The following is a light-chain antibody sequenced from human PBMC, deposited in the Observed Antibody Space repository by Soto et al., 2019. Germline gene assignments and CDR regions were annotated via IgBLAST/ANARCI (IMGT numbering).Light chain of an antibody. CDR2: DAS. V-gene: IGKV3-20*01. CDR1: QSVNSN. Sequence: EIVLTQSPASLSLSPGERATLSCRASQSVNSNLAWYQHKPGQAPRLLIYDASNRATGIPARFSGSGSGTDFTLTISRLEPEDFAVYYCQQYGSSPPYTFGQGTRLEIK. CDR3: QQYGSSPPYT. J-gene: IGKJ5*01.